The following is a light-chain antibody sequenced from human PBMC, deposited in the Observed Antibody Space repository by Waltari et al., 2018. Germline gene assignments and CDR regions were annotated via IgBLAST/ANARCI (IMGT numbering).Light chain of an antibody. Sequence: QSALTQPASVSGSPGQSVTLSCTGTSNDAGFSNSVSWYQDHPGQGPKVIIYDVSDRPSGVSARFSGSKSGNTASLTISGLQAEDEADYYCSSESSDKVVLFGGGTKVTVL. J-gene: IGLJ3*02. CDR3: SSESSDKVVL. CDR1: SNDAGFSNS. CDR2: DVS. V-gene: IGLV2-14*03.